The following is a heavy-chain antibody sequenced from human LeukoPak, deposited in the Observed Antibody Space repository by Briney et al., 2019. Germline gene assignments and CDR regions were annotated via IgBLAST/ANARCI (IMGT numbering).Heavy chain of an antibody. CDR3: AREKYYDSSGTI. D-gene: IGHD3-22*01. Sequence: SETLSLTCTVSGGSISSYYWSWIRQPPGKGLEWIGYIYYSGSTNHNPSLKSRVTISVDTSKNQFSLKLSSVTAADTAVYYCAREKYYDSSGTIWGQGTLVTVSS. CDR1: GGSISSYY. CDR2: IYYSGST. J-gene: IGHJ4*02. V-gene: IGHV4-59*01.